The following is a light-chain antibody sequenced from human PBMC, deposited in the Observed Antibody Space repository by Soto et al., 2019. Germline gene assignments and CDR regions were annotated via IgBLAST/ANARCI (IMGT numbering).Light chain of an antibody. CDR2: GAS. CDR1: ETVAGSY. V-gene: IGKV3-20*01. J-gene: IGKJ1*01. Sequence: EIVFTQCAGILLLSPGERATLSCGPSETVAGSYLAWYQQKPGQAPRLLIHGASTRATGIADRFSGSGSGTDFTLTIIRLEPEDFAVYYCQLYGTSPKTFGQGTKVDI. CDR3: QLYGTSPKT.